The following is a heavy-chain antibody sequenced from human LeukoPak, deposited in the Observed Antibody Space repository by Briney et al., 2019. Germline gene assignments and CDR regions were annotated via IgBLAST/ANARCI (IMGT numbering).Heavy chain of an antibody. J-gene: IGHJ4*02. CDR3: ARDKEVYYYASGSLGY. V-gene: IGHV3-9*01. CDR2: ISWNSGSI. CDR1: GFTFDDYA. D-gene: IGHD3-10*01. Sequence: GRSLRLSCAASGFTFDDYAMHWVRQAPGKGLEWVSGISWNSGSIGYADSVKGRFTISRDNAKNSLYLQMNSLRAEDAAVYYCARDKEVYYYASGSLGYWGQGTLVTVSS.